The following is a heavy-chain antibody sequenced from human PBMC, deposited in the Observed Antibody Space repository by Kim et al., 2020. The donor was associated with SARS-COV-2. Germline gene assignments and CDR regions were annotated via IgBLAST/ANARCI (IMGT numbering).Heavy chain of an antibody. V-gene: IGHV3-49*04. D-gene: IGHD1-26*01. J-gene: IGHJ6*03. CDR2: IRSKAYGGTT. CDR3: TRADNIGSWAYYYYYMDV. CDR1: GFTFGDNA. Sequence: GGSLRLSCTASGFTFGDNAMSWVRQAPGKGLEWVGFIRSKAYGGTTEYAASVKGRFTISRADSKSIAYLQMNSLNTEDTAVYYCTRADNIGSWAYYYYYMDVWGKGTTVTVSS.